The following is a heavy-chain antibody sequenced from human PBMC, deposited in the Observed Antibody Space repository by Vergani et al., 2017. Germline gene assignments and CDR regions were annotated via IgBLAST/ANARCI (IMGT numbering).Heavy chain of an antibody. CDR1: GFTFSSYG. CDR2: IWYDGSNK. V-gene: IGHV3-33*06. Sequence: QVQLVESGGGVVQPGRSLRLSCAASGFTFSSYGMHWVRQAPGKGLEWVAVIWYDGSNKYYADSVKGRFTISRDNSKNTLYLQMNSLRAEDTAVYYCAKLSSMIVADPPDYWGQGTLVTVSS. CDR3: AKLSSMIVADPPDY. D-gene: IGHD3-22*01. J-gene: IGHJ4*02.